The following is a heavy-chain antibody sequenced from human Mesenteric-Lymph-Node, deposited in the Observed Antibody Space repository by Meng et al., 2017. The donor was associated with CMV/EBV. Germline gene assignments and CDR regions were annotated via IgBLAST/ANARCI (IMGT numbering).Heavy chain of an antibody. CDR3: ARAFMVRGVILRYYFDY. CDR2: IYTSGST. Sequence: SETLSLTCTVSGGSISSYYWSWIRQPAGKGLEWIGRIYTSGSTNYNPSLKSRVTISVDTSKNQFSLKLSSVTAADTAVYYCARAFMVRGVILRYYFDYWGQGTLVTVSS. CDR1: GGSISSYY. J-gene: IGHJ4*02. D-gene: IGHD3-10*01. V-gene: IGHV4-4*07.